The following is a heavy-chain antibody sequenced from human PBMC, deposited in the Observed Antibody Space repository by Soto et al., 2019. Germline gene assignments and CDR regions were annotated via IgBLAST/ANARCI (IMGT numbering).Heavy chain of an antibody. Sequence: SVKVSCKASGGTFSSYAISWVRQAPGQGLEWMGGIIPIFGTANYAQKFQGRVTITADESTSTAYMELSSLRSEDTAVYYCARVIAAPASPPYFDYWGQGTLVTVSS. V-gene: IGHV1-69*13. J-gene: IGHJ4*02. CDR3: ARVIAAPASPPYFDY. CDR1: GGTFSSYA. D-gene: IGHD6-6*01. CDR2: IIPIFGTA.